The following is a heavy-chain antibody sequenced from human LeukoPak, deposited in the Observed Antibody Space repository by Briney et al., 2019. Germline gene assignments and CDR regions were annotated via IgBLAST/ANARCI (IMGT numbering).Heavy chain of an antibody. V-gene: IGHV1-46*03. Sequence: ASVKVSCKASGYTFTNYYMHCVRQAPRQGLEWMGIINPSSGSTDYAQKFQGRVTMTTDTSTSTVYMELSSLRSEDTAVYYCARARGTTSYYDAFDIWGQGTMVTVSS. CDR3: ARARGTTSYYDAFDI. J-gene: IGHJ3*02. CDR2: INPSSGST. D-gene: IGHD4-17*01. CDR1: GYTFTNYY.